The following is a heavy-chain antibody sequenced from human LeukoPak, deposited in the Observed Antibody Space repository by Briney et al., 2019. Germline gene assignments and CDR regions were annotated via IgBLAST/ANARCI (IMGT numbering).Heavy chain of an antibody. CDR1: SGSLSNYY. V-gene: IGHV4-34*01. J-gene: IGHJ6*02. Sequence: SETLSLTCAVYSGSLSNYYWSWIRQSPDKGLVWIGEINHNGGTNYNPSLRSRVTISVDTSKNQVSLKLGSVTAADTAVYYCVRSYNYGPLLWGQGTTVTVSS. CDR2: INHNGGT. CDR3: VRSYNYGPLL. D-gene: IGHD5-18*01.